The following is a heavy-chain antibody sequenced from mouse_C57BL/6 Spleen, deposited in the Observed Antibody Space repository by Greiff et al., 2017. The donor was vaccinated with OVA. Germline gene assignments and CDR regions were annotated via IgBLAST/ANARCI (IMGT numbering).Heavy chain of an antibody. Sequence: EVQLVESGPVLVKPGASVKMSCKASGYTFTDYYMNWVKQSHGKSLEWIGVINPYNGGTSYNQKFKGKATLTVDKSSSTAYMELNSLTSEDSAVYYCARGGNYEYAMDYWGQGTSVTVSS. D-gene: IGHD2-1*01. CDR3: ARGGNYEYAMDY. J-gene: IGHJ4*01. CDR1: GYTFTDYY. V-gene: IGHV1-19*01. CDR2: INPYNGGT.